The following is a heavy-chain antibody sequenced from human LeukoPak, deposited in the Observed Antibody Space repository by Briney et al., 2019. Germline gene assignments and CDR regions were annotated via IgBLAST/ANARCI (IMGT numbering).Heavy chain of an antibody. J-gene: IGHJ4*02. V-gene: IGHV3-30*02. D-gene: IGHD3-22*01. CDR1: GFTFSSYG. CDR3: AKDLPYYYDSSGYYSE. CDR2: IRYDGSNK. Sequence: PGGSLRLSCAASGFTFSSYGMHWVRQAPGKGLEWVAFIRYDGSNKYYGDSVKGRFTISRDNSKNTLYLQMNSLRAEDTAVYYCAKDLPYYYDSSGYYSEWGQGTLVTVSS.